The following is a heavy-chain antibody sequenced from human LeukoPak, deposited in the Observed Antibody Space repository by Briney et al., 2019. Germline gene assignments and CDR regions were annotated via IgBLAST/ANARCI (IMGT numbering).Heavy chain of an antibody. CDR3: ARERYYDSSGCIDY. CDR2: IWYDGSNK. J-gene: IGHJ4*02. Sequence: GGSLRLSCAVSGFTFSSYGMPWVRQAAGKGLEWVAVIWYDGSNKYYADSVKGRFTISRDNSKNTLYLQMNSLRAEDTAVYYCARERYYDSSGCIDYWGQGTLVTVSS. V-gene: IGHV3-33*01. D-gene: IGHD3-22*01. CDR1: GFTFSSYG.